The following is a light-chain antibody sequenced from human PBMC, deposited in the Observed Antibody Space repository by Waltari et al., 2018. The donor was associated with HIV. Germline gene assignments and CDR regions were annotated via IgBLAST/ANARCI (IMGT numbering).Light chain of an antibody. CDR1: NIGSKT. J-gene: IGLJ3*02. CDR2: DDS. Sequence: SYVMTQSPSVSVAPGQTARITCGGYNIGSKTVHWYQQKPGPAPVMGVYDDSVRPSGIPERFSGSNSGNTATLTISRVEAGDEAGYYCQVWETIGDHRVFGGGTTLTVL. CDR3: QVWETIGDHRV. V-gene: IGLV3-21*02.